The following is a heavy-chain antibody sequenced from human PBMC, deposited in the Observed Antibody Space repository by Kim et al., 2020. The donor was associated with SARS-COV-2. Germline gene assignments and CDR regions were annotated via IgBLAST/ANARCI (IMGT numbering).Heavy chain of an antibody. V-gene: IGHV3-21*01. Sequence: GGSLRLSCTTSGFMFSNYIMNWVRQAPGKGLEWVASISPGSSYRYHADSVKGRFSRSRDDAKNSLFLHMNSLRVVDTAVYYCAKEGVASSGPPGASYFDSWARGAPVTVSS. CDR3: AKEGVASSGPPGASYFDS. J-gene: IGHJ4*02. CDR1: GFMFSNYI. D-gene: IGHD5-18*01. CDR2: ISPGSSYR.